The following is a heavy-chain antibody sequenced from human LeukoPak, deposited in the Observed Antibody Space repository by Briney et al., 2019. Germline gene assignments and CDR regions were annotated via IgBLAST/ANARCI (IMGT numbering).Heavy chain of an antibody. D-gene: IGHD3-16*01. CDR2: ISWNSGSI. CDR3: AKDSVLGGGFDY. J-gene: IGHJ4*02. V-gene: IGHV3-9*01. Sequence: GGSLRLSCAASGFTFDDYAMHWVRQAPGKGLEWVSGISWNSGSIGYADSVKGRFTISRDNTKNSLYLQMNSLRAEDTALYYWAKDSVLGGGFDYWGQGTLVTVSS. CDR1: GFTFDDYA.